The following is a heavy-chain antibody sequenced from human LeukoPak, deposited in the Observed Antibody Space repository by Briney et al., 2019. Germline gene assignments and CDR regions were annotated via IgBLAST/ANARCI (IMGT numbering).Heavy chain of an antibody. CDR2: ISSGTTDT. CDR3: ARGLTYYYAGSAYPADAFDL. D-gene: IGHD3-22*01. CDR1: GFTFSRYN. V-gene: IGHV3-21*01. Sequence: GGSPRLSCAASGFTFSRYNMKWVRQAPGKGLEWVSSISSGTTDTYYADSVKGRFTISRDNAKNSLYLQMNSLRAGDTAVYYCARGLTYYYAGSAYPADAFDLWGQGTLVTVSS. J-gene: IGHJ4*02.